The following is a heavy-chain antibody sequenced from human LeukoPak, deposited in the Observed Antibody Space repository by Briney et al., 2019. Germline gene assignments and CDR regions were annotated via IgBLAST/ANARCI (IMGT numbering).Heavy chain of an antibody. V-gene: IGHV1-8*01. CDR1: GYTFTSYD. D-gene: IGHD6-6*01. Sequence: ASVKVSCKASGYTFTSYDINWVRQATRQGLEWMGWMNPNSGNTGYAQKFQGRVTVTRNTSISTAYMELSSLRSEDTAVYYCARRGSRELQYSSSIFDYWGQEPWSPSPQ. J-gene: IGHJ4*01. CDR3: ARRGSRELQYSSSIFDY. CDR2: MNPNSGNT.